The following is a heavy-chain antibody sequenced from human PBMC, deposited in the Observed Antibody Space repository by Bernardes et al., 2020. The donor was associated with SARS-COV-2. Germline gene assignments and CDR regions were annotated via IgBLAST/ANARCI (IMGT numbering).Heavy chain of an antibody. CDR3: VKDFGGNSDY. J-gene: IGHJ4*02. Sequence: GGSLRLSCAASGFIFTNAWMNWVRQAPGKGLEWVGRIKSKNEGGTTNYAAPVKGRFTISRDNTKNTLYLQMNSLRAEDTAVYYCVKDFGGNSDYWGQGTLVTVSS. D-gene: IGHD2-15*01. V-gene: IGHV3-15*05. CDR1: GFIFTNAW. CDR2: IKSKNEGGTT.